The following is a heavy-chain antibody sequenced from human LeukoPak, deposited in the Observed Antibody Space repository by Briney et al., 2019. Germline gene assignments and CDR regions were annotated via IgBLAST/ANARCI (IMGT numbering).Heavy chain of an antibody. CDR1: GYSFTNFY. Sequence: ASVKVSCKTSGYSFTNFYIHWVRQAPGQGLEWMGMVNPSGGSTISAQKFQDRVNMTTDTSTRTVYMEMTGLTSDDTGIYYCARDAFWGQGTHVTVSS. V-gene: IGHV1-46*01. J-gene: IGHJ4*02. CDR3: ARDAF. CDR2: VNPSGGST. D-gene: IGHD3-3*02.